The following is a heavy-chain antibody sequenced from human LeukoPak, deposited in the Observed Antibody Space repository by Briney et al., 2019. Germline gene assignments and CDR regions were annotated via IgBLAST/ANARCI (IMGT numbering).Heavy chain of an antibody. Sequence: ASVKVSCKASGYTFTSYGISWGRQAPGQGLEWRGWISAYNGNTNYAQKLQGRVTMTTDTSTSTAYMELRSLRSDDTAVYYCARDRAYYYGSGSSGADYWGQGTLVTVSS. D-gene: IGHD3-10*01. V-gene: IGHV1-18*01. CDR2: ISAYNGNT. J-gene: IGHJ4*02. CDR1: GYTFTSYG. CDR3: ARDRAYYYGSGSSGADY.